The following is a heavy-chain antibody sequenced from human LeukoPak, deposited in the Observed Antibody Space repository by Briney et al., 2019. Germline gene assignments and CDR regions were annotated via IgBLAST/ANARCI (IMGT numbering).Heavy chain of an antibody. CDR3: AKCHFLVPAATYYFDY. J-gene: IGHJ4*02. D-gene: IGHD2-2*01. CDR2: ISGSGGST. CDR1: GFTFSNYG. V-gene: IGHV3-23*01. Sequence: PGGSLRLSCAASGFTFSNYGMSWLRQAPGKWLEWVSAISGSGGSTYYADSVKGRFTISRDNSKNTLYVQVNSLRAEDTAVYYCAKCHFLVPAATYYFDYWGQGTLVTVSS.